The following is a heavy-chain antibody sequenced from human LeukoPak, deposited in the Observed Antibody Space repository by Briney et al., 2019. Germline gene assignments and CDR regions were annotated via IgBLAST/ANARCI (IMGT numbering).Heavy chain of an antibody. CDR2: ISSSSSYI. V-gene: IGHV3-21*01. D-gene: IGHD3-22*01. CDR1: GFTFSSYS. Sequence: GGSLRLSCAASGFTFSSYSMNWVRQAPGKGLEWVSSISSSSSYIYYADSVKGRFTISRDNAKNSLYLQMNSLRAEDTAVYYCASPYGSDSSGYADYWGQGTLVTVSS. CDR3: ASPYGSDSSGYADY. J-gene: IGHJ4*02.